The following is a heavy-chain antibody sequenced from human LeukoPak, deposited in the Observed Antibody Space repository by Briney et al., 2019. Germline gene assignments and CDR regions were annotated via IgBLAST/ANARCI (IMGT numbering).Heavy chain of an antibody. CDR2: ISGSGGST. J-gene: IGHJ4*02. D-gene: IGHD5-18*01. Sequence: GGSLRLSCAASGFTFSSYAMSWVRQAPRKGLEWVSAISGSGGSTYYADSVKGRFTISRDNSKNTLYLQMNSLRAEDTAVYYCAKDSTQLWYTPLWRYWGQGTLVTVSS. V-gene: IGHV3-23*01. CDR1: GFTFSSYA. CDR3: AKDSTQLWYTPLWRY.